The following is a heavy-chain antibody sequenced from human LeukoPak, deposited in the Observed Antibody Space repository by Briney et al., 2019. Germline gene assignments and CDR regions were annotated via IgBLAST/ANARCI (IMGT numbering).Heavy chain of an antibody. V-gene: IGHV3-30-3*01. J-gene: IGHJ3*02. CDR2: ISYDGSNK. CDR3: ASGGTI. D-gene: IGHD1-1*01. Sequence: GGSLRLSCAASGFTFSSYAMSWVRQAPGRGLEWVAVISYDGSNKYYADSVKGRFTISRDNSKNTLYLQMNSLRAEDTAVYYCASGGTIWGQGTMVTVSS. CDR1: GFTFSSYA.